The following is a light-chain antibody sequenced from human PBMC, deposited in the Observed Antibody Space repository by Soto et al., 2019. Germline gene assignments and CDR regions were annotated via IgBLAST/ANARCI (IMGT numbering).Light chain of an antibody. CDR3: QQYNSYHIT. V-gene: IGKV1-5*01. CDR2: DAS. CDR1: QSISSW. Sequence: DIQMTQSPSTLSASVGDRFTITCRASQSISSWLAWYQQKPGKAPKLLIYDASSLESGVPSRFSGSGSGTEFTLTISSLQPDDFATYYRQQYNSYHITFGGGTKVDIK. J-gene: IGKJ4*01.